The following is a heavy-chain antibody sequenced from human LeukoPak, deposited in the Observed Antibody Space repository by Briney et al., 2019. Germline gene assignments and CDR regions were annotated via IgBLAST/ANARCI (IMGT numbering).Heavy chain of an antibody. CDR1: GFTFSSYW. CDR3: ASIYYYGSGSFRYTDV. J-gene: IGHJ6*03. Sequence: PGGSLRLSCAASGFTFSSYWMSWVRQAPGKGLEWVANIKQDGSEKYYVDSVKGRFTISGDNAKNSLYLQMNSLRAEDTAVYYCASIYYYGSGSFRYTDVWGKGTTVTVSS. V-gene: IGHV3-7*01. CDR2: IKQDGSEK. D-gene: IGHD3-10*01.